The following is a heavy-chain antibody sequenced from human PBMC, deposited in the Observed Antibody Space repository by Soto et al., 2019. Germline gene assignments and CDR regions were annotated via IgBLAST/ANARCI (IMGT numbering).Heavy chain of an antibody. CDR1: GGSISSGGYH. Sequence: NPSETLSLTCTVSGGSISSGGYHWSWIRQHPGKGLEWIGYIYYSGITYYNPSLKSRVTISVDTSKNQFSLKLSSVTAADTAVYYCARDYDSSGDYWGQGTLVTVSS. J-gene: IGHJ4*02. D-gene: IGHD3-22*01. V-gene: IGHV4-31*03. CDR2: IYYSGIT. CDR3: ARDYDSSGDY.